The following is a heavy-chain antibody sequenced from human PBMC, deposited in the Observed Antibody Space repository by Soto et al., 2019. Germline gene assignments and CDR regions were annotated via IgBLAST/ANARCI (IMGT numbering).Heavy chain of an antibody. Sequence: GASVKVSCKASGYTFTSYDINWVRQATGQGLEWMGWMNPNSGNTGYAQKFQGRVTMTRNTSISTAYMELSSLRSEDTAVYYCARVPGVVVAATPLYYYYYGMDVWGQGTTVTVSS. CDR3: ARVPGVVVAATPLYYYYYGMDV. CDR2: MNPNSGNT. CDR1: GYTFTSYD. D-gene: IGHD2-15*01. V-gene: IGHV1-8*01. J-gene: IGHJ6*02.